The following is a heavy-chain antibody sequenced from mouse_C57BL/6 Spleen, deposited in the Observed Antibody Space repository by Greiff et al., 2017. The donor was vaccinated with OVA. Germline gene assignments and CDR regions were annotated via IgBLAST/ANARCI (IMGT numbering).Heavy chain of an antibody. CDR1: GFTFSDYY. V-gene: IGHV5-12*01. J-gene: IGHJ3*01. D-gene: IGHD1-1*01. CDR3: ARPLTTVVAPFAY. CDR2: ISNGGGST. Sequence: EVKLMESGGGLVQPGGSLKLSCAASGFTFSDYYMYWVRQTPEKRLEWVAYISNGGGSTYYPDTVKGRFTISRDNAKNTLYLQMRRLKSEDTAMYYCARPLTTVVAPFAYWGQGTLVTVSA.